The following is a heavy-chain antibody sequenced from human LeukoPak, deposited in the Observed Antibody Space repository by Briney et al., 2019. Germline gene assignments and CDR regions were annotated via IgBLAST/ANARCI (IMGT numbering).Heavy chain of an antibody. D-gene: IGHD3-16*02. V-gene: IGHV1-18*04. CDR3: ARDRLVYGMDV. CDR2: ISAYNGNT. J-gene: IGHJ6*02. Sequence: GASVKVSCKASGYTFTGYYMHWVRQAPGQGLEWMGWISAYNGNTNYAQKLQGRVTMTTDTSTSTAYMELRSLRSDDTAVYYCARDRLVYGMDVWGQGTTVTVSS. CDR1: GYTFTGYY.